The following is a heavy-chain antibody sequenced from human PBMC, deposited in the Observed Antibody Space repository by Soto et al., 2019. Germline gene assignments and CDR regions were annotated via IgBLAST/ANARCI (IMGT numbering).Heavy chain of an antibody. CDR3: AKDRTFGPPLVRFDS. V-gene: IGHV3-23*01. CDR1: GFTFSDYY. Sequence: GSLRLSCAASGFTFSDYYMSWIRQAPGKGLEWVSYISGNGGSTYYADSVKGRFTISRDNSKSTLHLQMNSLRVEDTAVYYCAKDRTFGPPLVRFDSWGQGTLVTVSS. J-gene: IGHJ4*02. CDR2: ISGNGGST. D-gene: IGHD6-6*01.